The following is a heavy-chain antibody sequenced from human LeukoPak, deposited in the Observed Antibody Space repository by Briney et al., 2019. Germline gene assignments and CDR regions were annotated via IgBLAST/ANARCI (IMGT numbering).Heavy chain of an antibody. D-gene: IGHD1-26*01. Sequence: SETLSLTCTVSGGSISSSSYYWGWIRQPPGKGLEWIGSIYYSGSTYYNPSLKSRVTISVDTSKDQFSLKLSSVTAADTAVYYCTRLGYHLLYAYYYYYMDVWGKGTTVTVSS. J-gene: IGHJ6*03. V-gene: IGHV4-39*01. CDR2: IYYSGST. CDR3: TRLGYHLLYAYYYYYMDV. CDR1: GGSISSSSYY.